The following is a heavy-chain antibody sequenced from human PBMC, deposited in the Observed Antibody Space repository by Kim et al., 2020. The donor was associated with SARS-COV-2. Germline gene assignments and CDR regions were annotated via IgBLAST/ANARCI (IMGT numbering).Heavy chain of an antibody. CDR2: INTYNDNT. CDR1: GYTFTSYG. V-gene: IGHV1-18*01. D-gene: IGHD3-10*01. CDR3: ARCITLVQGVIMSYGMDV. Sequence: ASVKVSCKASGYTFTSYGISWVRQAPGQGLEWMGWINTYNDNTNYAQKLQGRVTMTTDTSTSTAYMELRSLRSDDTAVFYCARCITLVQGVIMSYGMDVWGQGTTVTVSS. J-gene: IGHJ6*02.